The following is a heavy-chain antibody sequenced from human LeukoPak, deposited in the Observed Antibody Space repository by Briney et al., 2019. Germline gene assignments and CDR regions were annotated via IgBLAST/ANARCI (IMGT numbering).Heavy chain of an antibody. D-gene: IGHD6-13*01. V-gene: IGHV3-7*01. J-gene: IGHJ4*02. CDR3: GKGGQSSSWFWVD. CDR1: GFTFSTYW. Sequence: GGSLRLSCAASGFTFSTYWMTWVRQTPGKGLEWVANTKPDGSERYYVDSVRGRFTISRDNAKNSLYLQMNSLRDDDTAVYYCGKGGQSSSWFWVDWGQGTLVTVSS. CDR2: TKPDGSER.